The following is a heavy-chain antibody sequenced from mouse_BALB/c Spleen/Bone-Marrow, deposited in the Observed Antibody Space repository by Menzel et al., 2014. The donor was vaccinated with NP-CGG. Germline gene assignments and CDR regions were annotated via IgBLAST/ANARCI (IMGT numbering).Heavy chain of an antibody. J-gene: IGHJ3*01. V-gene: IGHV1-18*01. CDR1: GYTFTEYT. Sequence: VQLKQYGPALVKPGASVKISCKTSGYTFTEYTMHWVRQSHGKSLEWIGGINPNNGDTTYNQKFKDKATLTVDKSSSTAYMELRSLTSDDSAVYYCGRAWFAYWGQGTLVTVSA. CDR3: GRAWFAY. CDR2: INPNNGDT.